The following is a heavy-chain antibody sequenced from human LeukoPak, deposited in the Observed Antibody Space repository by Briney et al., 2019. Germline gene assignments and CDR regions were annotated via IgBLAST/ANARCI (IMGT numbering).Heavy chain of an antibody. J-gene: IGHJ4*02. V-gene: IGHV3-7*01. D-gene: IGHD3-3*01. CDR3: ARGFLVL. Sequence: GGSLRLSCVAPGFTFADSWMTWVRQAPGKGLEWVANIKQDGSAKCYVDSVKGRFTISRDNAKNSLYLQMNSLRAEDTAVYYCARGFLVLWGQGTLVTVSS. CDR2: IKQDGSAK. CDR1: GFTFADSW.